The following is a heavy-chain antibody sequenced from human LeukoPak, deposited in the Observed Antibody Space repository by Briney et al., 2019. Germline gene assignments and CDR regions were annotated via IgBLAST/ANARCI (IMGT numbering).Heavy chain of an antibody. J-gene: IGHJ5*02. Sequence: GGSLRLSCAASGFTFSSYGMHWVRQAPGKGLEWVAFIRYDGSNKYYADSVKGRFTIPRDNAKNTLYLQMNSLRADGTAVSYCENANHGTIAARRWFDPWGQGTLVTVSS. CDR1: GFTFSSYG. CDR2: IRYDGSNK. CDR3: ENANHGTIAARRWFDP. V-gene: IGHV3-30*02. D-gene: IGHD6-6*01.